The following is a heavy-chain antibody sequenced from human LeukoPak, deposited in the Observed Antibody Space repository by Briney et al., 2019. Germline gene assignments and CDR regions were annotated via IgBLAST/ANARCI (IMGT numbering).Heavy chain of an antibody. V-gene: IGHV1-2*02. D-gene: IGHD3/OR15-3a*01. CDR3: ARDRGLVIVGNWFDP. CDR1: GYTFTSYY. Sequence: GASVTVSCKASGYTFTSYYMHWVRQAPGQGLEWMGWINPNSGGTNYAQKFQGRVTMTRDTSISTAYMELSRLRSDDTAVYYCARDRGLVIVGNWFDPWGQGTLVTVSS. J-gene: IGHJ5*02. CDR2: INPNSGGT.